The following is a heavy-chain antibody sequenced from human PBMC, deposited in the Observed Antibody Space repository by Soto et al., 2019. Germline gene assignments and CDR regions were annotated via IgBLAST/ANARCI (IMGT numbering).Heavy chain of an antibody. CDR1: GGSISSYY. J-gene: IGHJ6*03. CDR3: ARDPRYCRSASCYDDYYYYYMDV. CDR2: IYYSGST. Sequence: SETLSLTCTVSGGSISSYYWSWIRQPPGKGLEWIGYIYYSGSTNYNPSLKSRVTISVDTSKNQFSLKLSSVTAADTAVYYCARDPRYCRSASCYDDYYYYYMDVWGKGTTVTVSS. D-gene: IGHD2-2*01. V-gene: IGHV4-59*01.